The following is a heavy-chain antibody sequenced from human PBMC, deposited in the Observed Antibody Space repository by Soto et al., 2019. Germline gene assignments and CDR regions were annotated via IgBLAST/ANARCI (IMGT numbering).Heavy chain of an antibody. D-gene: IGHD2-15*01. CDR2: IYYSGST. V-gene: IGHV4-31*03. CDR3: ARDREGYCSGGSCSRGWFDP. J-gene: IGHJ5*02. CDR1: GGSISSGGYY. Sequence: QVQLQESGPGLVKPSQTLSLTCTVSGGSISSGGYYWSWIRQHPGKGLEWIGYIYYSGSTYYNPSIKSRVTISVDTSKNQFSLKLSSVTAADTAVYDCARDREGYCSGGSCSRGWFDPWGQGTLVTVSS.